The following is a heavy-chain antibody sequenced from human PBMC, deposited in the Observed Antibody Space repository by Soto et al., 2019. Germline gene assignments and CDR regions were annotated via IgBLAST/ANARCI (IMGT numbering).Heavy chain of an antibody. V-gene: IGHV3-33*08. D-gene: IGHD2-15*01. CDR1: GFTFNTYG. CDR3: ARGDCTGAYCYSWPFNYGVDV. Sequence: QVQLEESGGGVVQPGGSLRLSCTTSGFTFNTYGMYWVRQAPGKGLEWEAIIWYDGSNKYYGDSVKGRFTISRDNSKNTLYLQMNSLRAEDTALYYCARGDCTGAYCYSWPFNYGVDVWGQGTTVTVSS. J-gene: IGHJ6*02. CDR2: IWYDGSNK.